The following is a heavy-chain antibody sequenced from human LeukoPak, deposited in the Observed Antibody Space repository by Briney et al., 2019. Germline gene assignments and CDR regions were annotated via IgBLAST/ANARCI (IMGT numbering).Heavy chain of an antibody. V-gene: IGHV3-13*01. CDR1: GFTFSSYD. Sequence: GGSLRLSCAASGFTFSSYDMHWVRQATGKGLEWVSAIGTAGDTYYPGSVKGRFTISRENAKNSLYLQMNSLRAGDTAVYYCARFSGYGPDDAFDIWGQGTMVTVSS. D-gene: IGHD5-12*01. CDR2: IGTAGDT. CDR3: ARFSGYGPDDAFDI. J-gene: IGHJ3*02.